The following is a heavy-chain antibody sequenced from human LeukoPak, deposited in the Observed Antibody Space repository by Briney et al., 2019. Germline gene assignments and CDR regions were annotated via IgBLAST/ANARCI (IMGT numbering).Heavy chain of an antibody. CDR3: AKRGVVIRAVLVVGFHKEAYYFDS. CDR1: GITLSNYG. J-gene: IGHJ4*02. CDR2: ISDRGGST. V-gene: IGHV3-23*01. Sequence: GGSLRLSCVVSGITLSNYGMSWVGQAPGKGLEWFAGISDRGGSTNYADSVKGRFTISRDNPKNTPYLQMNSLRSEDTAVYFCAKRGVVIRAVLVVGFHKEAYYFDSWGQGALVTVSS. D-gene: IGHD2-15*01.